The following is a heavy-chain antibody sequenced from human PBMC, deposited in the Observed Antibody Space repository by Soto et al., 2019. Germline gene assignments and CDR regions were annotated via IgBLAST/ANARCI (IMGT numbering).Heavy chain of an antibody. CDR3: ARAGCSSTSCYTYYYYGMDV. CDR2: IIPIFGTA. V-gene: IGHV1-69*01. CDR1: GVTCSSYA. D-gene: IGHD2-2*02. J-gene: IGHJ6*02. Sequence: QVHVVQAGAEVKKPGSSVKVSCKGSGVTCSSYAISWGRQAPGQGHEGMCGIIPIFGTANYAQKVQGRVTITADESTSTDYMELSSLRSEDTAVYYCARAGCSSTSCYTYYYYGMDVWGQGTTVTVSS.